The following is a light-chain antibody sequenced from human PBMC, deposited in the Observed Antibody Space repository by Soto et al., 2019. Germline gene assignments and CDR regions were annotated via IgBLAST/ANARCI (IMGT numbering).Light chain of an antibody. J-gene: IGLJ1*01. CDR2: DVS. CDR3: TSYTSSSTPYV. CDR1: ICDVGGYTY. V-gene: IGLV2-14*01. Sequence: GLTQPAAASGSPAQSITISCPGTICDVGGYTYVSWYQQHPGKAPKLMIYDVSNRPSGVSNRFSGSKSGNTASLTISGLQAEDEADYYCTSYTSSSTPYVFGGGTKVTVL.